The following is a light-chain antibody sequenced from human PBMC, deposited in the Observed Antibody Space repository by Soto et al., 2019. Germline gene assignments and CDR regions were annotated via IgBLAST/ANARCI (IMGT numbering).Light chain of an antibody. CDR2: GAS. CDR3: QQRHMWPIT. Sequence: EIVLTQSPGTLSLSPGERATLSCRASQSVSNNYLAWYQQKPGQAPRLLIYGASNRATGIPDRFSGSGSGTDFTLTISSLEPEASAVYYCQQRHMWPITFGQGTRLEIK. J-gene: IGKJ5*01. V-gene: IGKV3D-20*02. CDR1: QSVSNNY.